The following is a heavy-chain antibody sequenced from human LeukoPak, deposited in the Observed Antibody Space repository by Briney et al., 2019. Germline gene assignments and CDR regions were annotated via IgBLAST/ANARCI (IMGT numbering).Heavy chain of an antibody. CDR1: GFTFTNYV. Sequence: PGGSLRLSCAASGFTFTNYVMNWVRQAPGKGLEWVSAISGSGGSTYYADSVKGRFTISRDNSKNTLYLQMNSLRAEDTAVYYCARGAGYNYPYYFDYWGQGTLVTVSS. D-gene: IGHD5-24*01. J-gene: IGHJ4*02. V-gene: IGHV3-23*01. CDR3: ARGAGYNYPYYFDY. CDR2: ISGSGGST.